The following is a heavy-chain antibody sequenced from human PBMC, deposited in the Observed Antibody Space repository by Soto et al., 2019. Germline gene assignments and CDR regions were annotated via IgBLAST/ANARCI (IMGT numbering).Heavy chain of an antibody. V-gene: IGHV3-66*01. J-gene: IGHJ6*02. CDR3: ARDSSLHQPLFYGMDV. CDR2: MYSGGST. Sequence: EVQLVESGGGLVQPGGSLRLSCAASGLTVSSNYMSWVRQAPGKGLEWVSVMYSGGSTYYVDSVKGRFIISRDNYKNTLYLQMDSLRVEDTAVYYCARDSSLHQPLFYGMDVWGQGTTVTVSS. D-gene: IGHD2-2*01. CDR1: GLTVSSNY.